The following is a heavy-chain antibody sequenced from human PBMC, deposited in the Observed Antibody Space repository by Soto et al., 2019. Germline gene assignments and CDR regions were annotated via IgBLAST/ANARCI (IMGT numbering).Heavy chain of an antibody. D-gene: IGHD5-12*01. CDR3: ARVYRGHSGWGGYYYYMDV. Sequence: ASVKVSCKASGYTFTSYDINWVRQATGQGLEWMGWMNPNSGNTGYAQKFQGRVTMTRNTSISTAYMELSSLRSEDTAVYYCARVYRGHSGWGGYYYYMDVWGKGTTVTVSS. CDR1: GYTFTSYD. J-gene: IGHJ6*03. CDR2: MNPNSGNT. V-gene: IGHV1-8*01.